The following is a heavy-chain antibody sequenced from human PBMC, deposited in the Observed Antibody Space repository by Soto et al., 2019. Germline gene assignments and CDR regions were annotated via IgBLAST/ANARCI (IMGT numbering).Heavy chain of an antibody. CDR1: GFTFSDYW. Sequence: EVQLVEFGGGLVQPGGSLRLSCAGSGFTFSDYWNDWVRQVPGKGLAWVSRIKSDGSRTSYADSVRGRFTISRDNAKNTLDLQMNSLRAEDTAVYYCASLSGNGGYWGQGTQVTVSS. V-gene: IGHV3-74*01. J-gene: IGHJ4*02. CDR3: ASLSGNGGY. CDR2: IKSDGSRT. D-gene: IGHD5-12*01.